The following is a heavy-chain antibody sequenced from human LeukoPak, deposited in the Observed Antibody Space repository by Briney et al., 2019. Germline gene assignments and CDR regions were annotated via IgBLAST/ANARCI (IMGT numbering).Heavy chain of an antibody. J-gene: IGHJ4*02. Sequence: GGSLRHSCSASGFTFSGYGMHWVRQAPGKGLEWVAFIHYDGARSYYADSVKGRFTISRDNSRNTLYLQMNSLRPEDTAVYYCARLAMGGFITDDYWGQGTLVTVSS. CDR1: GFTFSGYG. CDR3: ARLAMGGFITDDY. V-gene: IGHV3-30*02. CDR2: IHYDGARS. D-gene: IGHD3-22*01.